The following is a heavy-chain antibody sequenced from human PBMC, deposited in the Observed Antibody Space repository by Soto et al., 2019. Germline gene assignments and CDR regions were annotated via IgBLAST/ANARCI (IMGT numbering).Heavy chain of an antibody. D-gene: IGHD3-10*01. Sequence: SETLSLTCTVSGGSISSSSYYWGWIRQPPGKGLEWIGSIYYSGSTYYNPSLKSRVTISVDTSKNQFSLKLSSVTAADTAVYYCARHQGGFGLYYYYSGMDVWGQGTTVTVSS. CDR1: GGSISSSSYY. V-gene: IGHV4-39*01. CDR3: ARHQGGFGLYYYYSGMDV. CDR2: IYYSGST. J-gene: IGHJ6*02.